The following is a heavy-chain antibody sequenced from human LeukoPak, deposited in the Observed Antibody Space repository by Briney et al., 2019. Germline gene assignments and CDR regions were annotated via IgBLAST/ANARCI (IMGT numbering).Heavy chain of an antibody. CDR3: ARDVGGSLDY. CDR1: GFTFRTYW. CDR2: ITGDESTR. V-gene: IGHV3-7*01. J-gene: IGHJ4*02. Sequence: PGGSLRLSCEASGFTFRTYWMAWVPQAPGKGLEWVANITGDESTRHHADPVKARFTISRENAKKSVYLQMSSVRGEDTAVYYCARDVGGSLDYWGQGTLVTVSS. D-gene: IGHD1-26*01.